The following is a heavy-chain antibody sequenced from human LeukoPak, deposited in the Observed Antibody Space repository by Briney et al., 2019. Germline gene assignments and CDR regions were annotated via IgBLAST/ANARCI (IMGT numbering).Heavy chain of an antibody. CDR2: ISGSGSNT. D-gene: IGHD3-3*01. J-gene: IGHJ5*02. CDR3: AKGLRFLDNNWFDP. Sequence: GGSLRLSCAASGFTFSNYAMTWVRQAPGKGLEWVSVISGSGSNTDYADSVKGRFTISRDNSKNTLSLQMNSLRAEDTAVYYCAKGLRFLDNNWFDPWGQGTLVTVSS. V-gene: IGHV3-23*01. CDR1: GFTFSNYA.